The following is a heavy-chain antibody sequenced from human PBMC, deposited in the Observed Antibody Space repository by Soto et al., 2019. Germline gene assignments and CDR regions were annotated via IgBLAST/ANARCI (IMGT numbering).Heavy chain of an antibody. V-gene: IGHV3-30*18. D-gene: IGHD3-22*01. CDR3: AKRHSSGYQVNWFDP. Sequence: QVQLVESGGGVVQVGTSLRLSCVASGFSFSGYGMHWVRQGPGKGLEWLAFISYDGTKTYYADSAKGRFTISRDNSKNTLYLQLGTLRPEDTETYYCAKRHSSGYQVNWFDPWGQGTLVTVSS. CDR1: GFSFSGYG. CDR2: ISYDGTKT. J-gene: IGHJ5*02.